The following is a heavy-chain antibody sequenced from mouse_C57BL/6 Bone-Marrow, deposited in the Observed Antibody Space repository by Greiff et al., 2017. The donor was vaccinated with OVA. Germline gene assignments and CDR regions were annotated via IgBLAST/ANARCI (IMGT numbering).Heavy chain of an antibody. CDR1: GFSLTSYG. CDR3: AKKNYGYDGYYAMDY. J-gene: IGHJ4*01. V-gene: IGHV2-5*01. CDR2: IWRGGST. D-gene: IGHD2-2*01. Sequence: VKLMESGPGLVQPSQSLSITCTVSGFSLTSYGVHWVRQSPGKGLEWLGVIWRGGSTDYNAAFMSRLSITKDNSKSQVFFKMNSLQADDTAIYYCAKKNYGYDGYYAMDYWGQGTSVTVSS.